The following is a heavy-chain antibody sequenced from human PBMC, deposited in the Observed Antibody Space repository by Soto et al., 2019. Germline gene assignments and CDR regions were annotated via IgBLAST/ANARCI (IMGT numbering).Heavy chain of an antibody. D-gene: IGHD5-18*01. Sequence: SETLSLTCGVYGGSFRNYYWSWIRQHPGKGLEWIGYIYYSGSTHYNPSLKSRVTISVDTSKNQFSLKLSSVTAADTAVYYCARDTAMVLGNWFDPWGQGTLVTVSS. CDR3: ARDTAMVLGNWFDP. J-gene: IGHJ5*02. CDR2: IYYSGST. V-gene: IGHV4-31*11. CDR1: GGSFRNYY.